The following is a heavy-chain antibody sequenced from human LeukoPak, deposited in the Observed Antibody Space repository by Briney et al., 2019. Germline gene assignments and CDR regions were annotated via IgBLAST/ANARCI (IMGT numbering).Heavy chain of an antibody. D-gene: IGHD5-18*01. CDR2: IYYSGST. CDR1: GGSISSYY. J-gene: IGHJ4*02. V-gene: IGHV4-59*01. CDR3: ARVVGYSYGPPACFDY. Sequence: SETLSLTCTVSGGSISSYYWSWIRQPPGKGLEWIGYIYYSGSTNYDPSLKSRVTISVDTSKNQFSLKLSSVTAADTAVYYCARVVGYSYGPPACFDYWGQGTLVTVSS.